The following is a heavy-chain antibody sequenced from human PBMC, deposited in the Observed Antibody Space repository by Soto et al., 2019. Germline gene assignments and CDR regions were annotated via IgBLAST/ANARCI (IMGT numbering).Heavy chain of an antibody. D-gene: IGHD2-15*01. CDR1: GGSISSGDYY. CDR2: MFYVGAT. CDR3: ARVVRFCSGPSCRGRNWFGP. J-gene: IGHJ5*02. V-gene: IGHV4-30-4*01. Sequence: PSETLSLTCSVFGGSISSGDYYWSWIRQPPGKGLEWIGYMFYVGATYYNPSLKSRVTISVDTSKNQFSLKLNSVTAADTAVYPCARVVRFCSGPSCRGRNWFGPWGKVTRIIASS.